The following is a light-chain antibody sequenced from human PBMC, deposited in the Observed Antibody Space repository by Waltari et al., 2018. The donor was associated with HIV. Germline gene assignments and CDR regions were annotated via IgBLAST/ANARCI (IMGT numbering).Light chain of an antibody. CDR2: RNY. Sequence: QSALTQPPSASGTPGQTFTISCSGSTSTVPTQWLYWYQQLPGTAPNPLLYRNYQRPAGVPDRFSSSKSGASASLIISGLRSEDEADYSCGVWDSTLKQWLFGGGTKLTVL. CDR1: TSTVPTQW. V-gene: IGLV1-47*01. CDR3: GVWDSTLKQWL. J-gene: IGLJ3*02.